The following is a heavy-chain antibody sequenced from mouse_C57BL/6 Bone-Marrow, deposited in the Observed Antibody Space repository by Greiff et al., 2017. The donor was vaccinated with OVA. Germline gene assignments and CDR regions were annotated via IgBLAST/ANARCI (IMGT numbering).Heavy chain of an antibody. J-gene: IGHJ1*03. CDR2: IYPRSGNT. Sequence: QVQLTQSVAELARPGASVKLTCKASGYTFTSSGISWVKQRTGQGLAWIGEIYPRSGNTYYNEKFKGKATLTADKSSSTAYMELRSLTSEDSAVYFCAREKILPFDVWGTGTTVTVSS. CDR3: AREKILPFDV. D-gene: IGHD1-1*01. CDR1: GYTFTSSG. V-gene: IGHV1-81*01.